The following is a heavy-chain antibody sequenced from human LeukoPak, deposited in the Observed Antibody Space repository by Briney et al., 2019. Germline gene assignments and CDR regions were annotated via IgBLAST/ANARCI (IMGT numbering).Heavy chain of an antibody. CDR3: ATSVTTSTLFWFDT. V-gene: IGHV1-24*01. CDR2: FDPEDGET. Sequence: ASVKVSPKVSVYTLTELSMHGVRQTPGRGVGRMGGFDPEDGETIYEQKFQGRVTMTEDTSTDTAYMELSSLRSEDTAVYYCATSVTTSTLFWFDTWGQGTLVTVSS. J-gene: IGHJ5*02. CDR1: VYTLTELS. D-gene: IGHD4-17*01.